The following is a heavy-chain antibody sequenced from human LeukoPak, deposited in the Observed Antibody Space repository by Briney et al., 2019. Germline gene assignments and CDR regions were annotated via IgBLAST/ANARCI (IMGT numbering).Heavy chain of an antibody. CDR3: AKELDDFWSRGIN. D-gene: IGHD3-3*01. CDR2: ISYDGSNK. CDR1: GFTFSSYG. J-gene: IGHJ4*02. Sequence: PGGSLRLSCAASGFTFSSYGMHWVRQAPGKGLEWVAVISYDGSNKYYADSVKGRFTISRDNSKNTLYLQMNSLRAEDTAVYHCAKELDDFWSRGINWGQGTLVTVSS. V-gene: IGHV3-30*18.